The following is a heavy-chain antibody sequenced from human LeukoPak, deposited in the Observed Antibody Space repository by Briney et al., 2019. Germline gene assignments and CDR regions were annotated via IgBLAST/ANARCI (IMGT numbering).Heavy chain of an antibody. CDR2: IYYSGST. CDR3: ARLPLLGYGGRGAFDI. Sequence: SETLSLTCTVSGGSVSSGSYYWSWIRQPPGKGLEWIGSIYYSGSTYYNPSLKSRVTISVDTSKNQFSLKLSSVTAADTAVYYCARLPLLGYGGRGAFDIWGQGTMVTVSS. CDR1: GGSVSSGSYY. J-gene: IGHJ3*02. V-gene: IGHV4-39*01. D-gene: IGHD4-23*01.